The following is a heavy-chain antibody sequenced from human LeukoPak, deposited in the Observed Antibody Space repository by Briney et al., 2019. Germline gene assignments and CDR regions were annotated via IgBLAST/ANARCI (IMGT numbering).Heavy chain of an antibody. Sequence: GGSLRLSCSASGFTFSKYNMHWVRQAPGKGLEWVSVIYSGGSTYYADSVKGRFTISRDNSKNTLYLQMNSLRAEDTAVYYCARDLQDTAMVTHYYYGMDVWGQGTTVTVSS. D-gene: IGHD5-18*01. J-gene: IGHJ6*02. V-gene: IGHV3-53*01. CDR2: IYSGGST. CDR1: GFTFSKYN. CDR3: ARDLQDTAMVTHYYYGMDV.